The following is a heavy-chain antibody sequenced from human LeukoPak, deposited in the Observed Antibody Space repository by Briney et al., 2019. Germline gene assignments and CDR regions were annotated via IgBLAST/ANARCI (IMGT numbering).Heavy chain of an antibody. CDR1: GFTFSSYW. V-gene: IGHV3-7*01. Sequence: QSGGSLRLSCAASGFTFSSYWMSWVRQAPGKGLEWVANIKQDGSEKYYVDSVKGRFAISRDNAKNSLFLQMNSLRAEDTALYYCARHGLYCFDCWGQGTLVTVSS. CDR2: IKQDGSEK. CDR3: ARHGLYCFDC. J-gene: IGHJ4*02. D-gene: IGHD3/OR15-3a*01.